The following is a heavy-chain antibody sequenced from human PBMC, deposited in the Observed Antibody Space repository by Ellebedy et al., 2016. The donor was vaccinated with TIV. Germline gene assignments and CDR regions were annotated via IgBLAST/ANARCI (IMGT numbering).Heavy chain of an antibody. D-gene: IGHD5-12*01. J-gene: IGHJ4*02. CDR1: GYVFTSYG. Sequence: AASVKVSCKASGYVFTSYGISWVRQAPGQGLEWMGGIIPIFGTANYAQKFRGRVTITADESTSAAYMDLSSLRYEDTAVYYCARAESGGYAWDYWGQGTLVTVSS. CDR3: ARAESGGYAWDY. CDR2: IIPIFGTA. V-gene: IGHV1-69*13.